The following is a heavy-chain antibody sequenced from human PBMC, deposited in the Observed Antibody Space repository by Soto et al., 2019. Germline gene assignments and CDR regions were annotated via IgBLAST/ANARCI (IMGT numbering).Heavy chain of an antibody. CDR3: ARADPDVSATYYYYYGMDV. CDR2: IIPIFGTA. CDR1: GGTFSSYA. V-gene: IGHV1-69*01. J-gene: IGHJ6*02. D-gene: IGHD3-16*01. Sequence: QVQLVQSGAEVKKPGSSVKVSCKASGGTFSSYAISWVRQAPGQGLEWMGGIIPIFGTANYAQKFQGRVKFTADESTNSADMEMSSERAENKAVYYCARADPDVSATYYYYYGMDVWGQGTTVTVSS.